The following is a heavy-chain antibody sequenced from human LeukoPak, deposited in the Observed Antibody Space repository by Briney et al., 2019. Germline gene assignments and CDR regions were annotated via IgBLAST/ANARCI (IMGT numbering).Heavy chain of an antibody. Sequence: GRSLRLSCAASGFTFSSYAMHWVRQAPGKGLEWVAVISYDGSNKYYADSVKGRFTISRDNSKNTLYLQMNSLRAEDTAVYYCARTPMDILTGSAYYYMDVWGKGTTVTVSS. J-gene: IGHJ6*03. CDR3: ARTPMDILTGSAYYYMDV. D-gene: IGHD3-9*01. CDR1: GFTFSSYA. CDR2: ISYDGSNK. V-gene: IGHV3-30*04.